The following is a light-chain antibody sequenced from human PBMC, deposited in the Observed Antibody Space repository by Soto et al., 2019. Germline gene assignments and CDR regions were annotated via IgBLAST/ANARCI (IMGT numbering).Light chain of an antibody. CDR3: KQYGSSEII. J-gene: IGKJ5*01. CDR1: QSLTNPY. Sequence: ENVLTQSPVTLSLSPFDIATLFCIARQSLTNPYIAWYQQKPGQAPRLLIYDISSRATGIPDRFSGSVSGKDFTITITRMENEDFEVFYCKQYGSSEIIFGNGKRREIK. V-gene: IGKV3-20*01. CDR2: DIS.